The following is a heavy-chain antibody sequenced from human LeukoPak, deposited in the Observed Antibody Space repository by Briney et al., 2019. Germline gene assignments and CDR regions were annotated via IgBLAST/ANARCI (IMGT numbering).Heavy chain of an antibody. CDR2: ISAYNGNT. J-gene: IGHJ4*02. CDR3: ARWYCSSTSCLPLDY. CDR1: GYTFTSYG. D-gene: IGHD2-2*01. V-gene: IGHV1-18*01. Sequence: ASVKVSCKASGYTFTSYGISWGRQAPGQGLEWMGWISAYNGNTNYAQKLQGRVTMTTDTSTSTAYMELRSLRSDDTAVYYCARWYCSSTSCLPLDYWGQGTLVTVSS.